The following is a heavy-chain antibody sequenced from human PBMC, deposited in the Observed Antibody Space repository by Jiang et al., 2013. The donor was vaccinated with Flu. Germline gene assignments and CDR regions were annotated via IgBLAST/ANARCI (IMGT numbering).Heavy chain of an antibody. CDR3: ARDGKDYYYGMDV. V-gene: IGHV3-33*01. CDR2: IWYDGSNK. Sequence: VQLVESGGGVVQPGRSLRLSCAASGFTFSSYGMHWVRQAPGKGLEWVAVIWYDGSNKYYADSVKGRFTISRDNSKNTLYLQMNSLRAEDTAVYYCARDGKDYYYGMDVWGQGTTVTVSS. CDR1: GFTFSSYG. J-gene: IGHJ6*02.